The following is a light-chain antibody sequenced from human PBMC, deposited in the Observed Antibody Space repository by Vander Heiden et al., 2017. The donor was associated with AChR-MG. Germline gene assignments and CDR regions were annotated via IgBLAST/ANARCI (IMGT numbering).Light chain of an antibody. V-gene: IGLV2-14*01. CDR3: SAYTSSSTLDVV. Sequence: QSALTQPASVSGSPGSSTTISCTVTSSAVGGYNYVSWYQQHPGKATNLVIYEVSNRPSGVANRFSGSKSGNTASLTISRLQAEDEADDYCSAYTSSSTLDVVFGGGTKLTVL. CDR1: SSAVGGYNY. J-gene: IGLJ2*01. CDR2: EVS.